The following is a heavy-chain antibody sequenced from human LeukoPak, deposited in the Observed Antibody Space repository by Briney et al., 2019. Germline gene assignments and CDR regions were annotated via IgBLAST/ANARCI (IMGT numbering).Heavy chain of an antibody. CDR1: GGTFSSYA. V-gene: IGHV1-69*05. CDR2: IIPIFGTA. J-gene: IGHJ3*02. Sequence: SVKVSCKASGGTFSSYAISWVRQAPGQGLEWMGGIIPIFGTANYAQKFQGRVMITTDESTSTAYMELSSLRSEDTAVYYCARDPCYDSSGSTFDDAFDIWGQGTMVTVSS. CDR3: ARDPCYDSSGSTFDDAFDI. D-gene: IGHD3-22*01.